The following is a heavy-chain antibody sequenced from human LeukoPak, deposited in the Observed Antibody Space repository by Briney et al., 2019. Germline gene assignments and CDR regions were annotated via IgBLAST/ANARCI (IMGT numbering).Heavy chain of an antibody. Sequence: PGGSLRLSCVVSGFTFSSYWMHWVRQAPGKGLEWVSHINSDGSSTNYADSVKGRFTISRDNAKNTLYLEMNSLRAGDTAVYYCVRGPYYWNDHREGLDYWGQGTLVTVSS. D-gene: IGHD2/OR15-2a*01. CDR3: VRGPYYWNDHREGLDY. CDR2: INSDGSST. V-gene: IGHV3-74*01. CDR1: GFTFSSYW. J-gene: IGHJ4*02.